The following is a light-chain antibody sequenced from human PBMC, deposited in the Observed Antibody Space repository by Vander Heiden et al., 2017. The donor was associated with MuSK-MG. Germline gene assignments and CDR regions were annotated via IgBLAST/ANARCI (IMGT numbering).Light chain of an antibody. V-gene: IGKV1-39*01. J-gene: IGKJ4*01. CDR2: AAS. CDR1: LTIGSY. CDR3: QQSYSAPPA. Sequence: DIQMTQSPSSLSASVGDRVTITCRASLTIGSYVNWYQQKPGKAPNLLIYAASSLQSGVPSRFSGSGSGTDFTLTISSLQPEDFATYYCQQSYSAPPACGGGTKVEI.